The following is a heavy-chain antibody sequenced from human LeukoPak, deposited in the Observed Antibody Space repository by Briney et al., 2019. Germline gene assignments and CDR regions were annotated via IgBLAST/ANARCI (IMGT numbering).Heavy chain of an antibody. D-gene: IGHD3-10*01. CDR2: ISSSGSTI. Sequence: GGSLRLSCAASGFTFSDYYMSWIRQAPGKGLEWVSYISSSGSTIYYADSVKGRFTISRDNAKNSLYLQMNSLRADDTAVYYCARFAAGGSYYYYMDVWGKGTTVTVSS. CDR3: ARFAAGGSYYYYMDV. J-gene: IGHJ6*03. CDR1: GFTFSDYY. V-gene: IGHV3-11*04.